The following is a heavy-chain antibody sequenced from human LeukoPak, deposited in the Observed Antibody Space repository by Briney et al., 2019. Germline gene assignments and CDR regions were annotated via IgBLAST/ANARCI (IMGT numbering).Heavy chain of an antibody. CDR1: GFTFSSYG. J-gene: IGHJ6*03. V-gene: IGHV3-23*01. CDR2: ISGSGGST. CDR3: AKGGHCSSTSCYGKGYYYYMDV. D-gene: IGHD2-2*01. Sequence: GGTLRLSCAASGFTFSSYGMSWVRQAPGKGLEWVSAISGSGGSTYYADSVKGRFTISRDNSKNTLYLQMNSLRAEDTAVYYCAKGGHCSSTSCYGKGYYYYMDVWGKGTTVTISS.